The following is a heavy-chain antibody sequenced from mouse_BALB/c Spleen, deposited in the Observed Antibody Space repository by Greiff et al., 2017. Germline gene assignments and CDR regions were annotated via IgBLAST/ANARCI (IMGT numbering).Heavy chain of an antibody. CDR1: GYTFTSYW. J-gene: IGHJ2*01. Sequence: VQLQQSGAELAKPGASVKMSCKASGYTFTSYWMHWVKQRPGQGLEWIGYINPSTGYTEYNQKFKDKATLTADKSSSTAYMQLSSLTSEDSAVYYCARPLTGTWEDFDYWGQGTTLTVSS. D-gene: IGHD4-1*01. CDR2: INPSTGYT. V-gene: IGHV1-7*01. CDR3: ARPLTGTWEDFDY.